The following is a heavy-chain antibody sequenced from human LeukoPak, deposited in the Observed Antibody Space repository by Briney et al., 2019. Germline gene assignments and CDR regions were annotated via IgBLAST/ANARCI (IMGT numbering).Heavy chain of an antibody. V-gene: IGHV3-64*04. J-gene: IGHJ4*02. D-gene: IGHD1-26*01. CDR3: AKYIVGATPRYYFDY. Sequence: PGGSLRLSCSASGFIFSSYAMHWVRQAPGKGLKYVSAISSNGGSSYYADSVKGRFTISRDNSKNTLYLQMNSLRAEDTAVYYCAKYIVGATPRYYFDYWGQGTLVTVSS. CDR2: ISSNGGSS. CDR1: GFIFSSYA.